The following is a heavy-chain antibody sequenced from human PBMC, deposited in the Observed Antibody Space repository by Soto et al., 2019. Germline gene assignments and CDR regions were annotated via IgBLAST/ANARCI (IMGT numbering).Heavy chain of an antibody. CDR1: GFSLSTSGVG. Sequence: SGPTLVNPTQTLTLTCTFSGFSLSTSGVGVGWIRQPPGKALEWLALIYWDDDKRYSPSLKSRLIITKDTSKNQVVLTMTNMELVDTATYYCAHRVAGQGCFDYWGQGTLVTVSS. J-gene: IGHJ4*02. CDR3: AHRVAGQGCFDY. D-gene: IGHD6-13*01. V-gene: IGHV2-5*02. CDR2: IYWDDDK.